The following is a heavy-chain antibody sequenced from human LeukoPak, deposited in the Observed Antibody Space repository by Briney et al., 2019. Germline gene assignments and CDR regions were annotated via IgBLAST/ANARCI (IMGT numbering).Heavy chain of an antibody. CDR2: IYSGGST. Sequence: GGSLRLSCAASGFTVSSNYMTWVRQAPGKGLEWVSIIYSGGSTYHADSVKGRFTISRDNSKNTLYLQMNSLRAEDTAVYYCTREPPSGSYYYYGTDVWGHGTTVTVSS. CDR3: TREPPSGSYYYYGTDV. J-gene: IGHJ6*02. D-gene: IGHD1-26*01. V-gene: IGHV3-53*01. CDR1: GFTVSSNY.